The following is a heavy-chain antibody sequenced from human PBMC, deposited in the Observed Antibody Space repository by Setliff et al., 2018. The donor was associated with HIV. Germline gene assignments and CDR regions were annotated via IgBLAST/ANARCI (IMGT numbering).Heavy chain of an antibody. J-gene: IGHJ3*02. CDR1: GYTFTRYY. V-gene: IGHV1-46*01. CDR3: ARSYCSGGSCYRFDAFDI. D-gene: IGHD2-15*01. Sequence: ASVKVSCKASGYTFTRYYMHWVRQAPGQGLEWMGIINPSGGSTSYSQKFQGRVTITADKSTSTAYMELSSLRSEDTAVYYCARSYCSGGSCYRFDAFDIWGQGTMVTVSS. CDR2: INPSGGST.